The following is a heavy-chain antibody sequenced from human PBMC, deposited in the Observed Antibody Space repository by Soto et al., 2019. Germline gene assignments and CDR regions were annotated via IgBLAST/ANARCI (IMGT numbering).Heavy chain of an antibody. D-gene: IGHD4-17*01. CDR1: GYTFTSYG. CDR3: ARLSGDYKGRAFDI. CDR2: ISAYNGNT. V-gene: IGHV1-18*04. Sequence: QVQLVQSGAEVKKPGASVKVSCKASGYTFTSYGISWVRQAPGQGLEWMGWISAYNGNTNYAQKLLGRVTMTTAPSTSTDYMELRSLRSDATAVYYCARLSGDYKGRAFDICGQGTMVSVCS. J-gene: IGHJ3*02.